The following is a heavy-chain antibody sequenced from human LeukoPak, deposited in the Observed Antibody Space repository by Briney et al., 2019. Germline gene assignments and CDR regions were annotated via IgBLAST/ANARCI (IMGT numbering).Heavy chain of an antibody. Sequence: ASVKVSCKAAGYSFTNYGISWVRQAPGQGLEWMGWISAYNGNTNYAQKIQGRVTMTTDTSTSTAYMELRSLRSDDTAVYYCARRGGKNYGDYVVYYYYMDVWGKGTTVTVSS. D-gene: IGHD4-17*01. CDR2: ISAYNGNT. CDR1: GYSFTNYG. CDR3: ARRGGKNYGDYVVYYYYMDV. J-gene: IGHJ6*03. V-gene: IGHV1-18*01.